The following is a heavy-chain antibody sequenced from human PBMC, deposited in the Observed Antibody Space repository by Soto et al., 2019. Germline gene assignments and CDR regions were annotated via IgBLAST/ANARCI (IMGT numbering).Heavy chain of an antibody. CDR3: ARGTDIVLVPAAHNWFDP. Sequence: QVQLVQSGAEVKKPGSSVKVSCKASGGTFSSYAISWVRQAPGQGLEWMGGIIPIFGTANYAQKFQGRVTITADEATSPAYMELSSLRSEDTAVYYCARGTDIVLVPAAHNWFDPWGQGTLVTVSS. CDR2: IIPIFGTA. D-gene: IGHD2-2*01. V-gene: IGHV1-69*12. CDR1: GGTFSSYA. J-gene: IGHJ5*02.